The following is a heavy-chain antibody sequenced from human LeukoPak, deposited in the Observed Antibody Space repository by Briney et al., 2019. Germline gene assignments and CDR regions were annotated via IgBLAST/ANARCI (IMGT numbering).Heavy chain of an antibody. CDR2: ISSSSEST. V-gene: IGHV3-23*01. CDR3: AKYRGSGYHYCDY. CDR1: GFTFSSYA. Sequence: PGGSLRLSCPVSGFTFSSYAMSWVRQAPGRGLEWVSVISSSSESTYYADSVKGRLTISRDNSKNTLYLQMNSLRAEDTAVYYFAKYRGSGYHYCDYWVRGTVVSVSS. D-gene: IGHD3-22*01. J-gene: IGHJ4*02.